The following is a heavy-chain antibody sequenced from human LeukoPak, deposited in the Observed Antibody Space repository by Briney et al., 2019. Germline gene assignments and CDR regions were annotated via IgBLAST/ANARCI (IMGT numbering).Heavy chain of an antibody. CDR3: AKSQREACCYGMDV. Sequence: PGGSLRLSCTASGFTFSNYAMNWVRRAPGKGQEWVSAISGSGSNTYYAYSVRGRFTISRDNSINSLYLQMNSLRAEDTAVYYCAKSQREACCYGMDVWGQGTTVTVSS. D-gene: IGHD1-26*01. V-gene: IGHV3-23*01. CDR2: ISGSGSNT. CDR1: GFTFSNYA. J-gene: IGHJ6*02.